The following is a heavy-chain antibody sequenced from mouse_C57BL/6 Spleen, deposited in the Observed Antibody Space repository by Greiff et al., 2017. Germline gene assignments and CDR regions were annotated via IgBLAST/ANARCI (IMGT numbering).Heavy chain of an antibody. CDR2: IDPSDSYT. D-gene: IGHD2-4*01. Sequence: QVQLQQPGAELVRPGPSVKLSCKASGYTFTSYWMHWVKQRPGQGLEWIGVIDPSDSYTNYNQKFKGKATLTVDTSSSTAYMQLSSLTSEDSAVYYCARRGLEDYGYAMDYWGQGTSVTVSS. J-gene: IGHJ4*01. CDR3: ARRGLEDYGYAMDY. V-gene: IGHV1-59*01. CDR1: GYTFTSYW.